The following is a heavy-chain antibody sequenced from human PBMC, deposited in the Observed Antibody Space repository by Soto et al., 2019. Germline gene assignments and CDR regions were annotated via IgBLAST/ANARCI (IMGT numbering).Heavy chain of an antibody. CDR1: GFTFSSYG. CDR3: AREEYYGSGSYGPYYYGMDV. Sequence: VQRVESGGGVVQPGRSLRLSCAAAGFTFSSYGMHGVRQAPGKGLEWVAVIWYEGSNKYYADSVKGRFTISRDNSKNTLYLQMNILRAEDTAVYYCAREEYYGSGSYGPYYYGMDVWGQGTTVTVSS. V-gene: IGHV3-33*01. J-gene: IGHJ6*02. CDR2: IWYEGSNK. D-gene: IGHD3-10*01.